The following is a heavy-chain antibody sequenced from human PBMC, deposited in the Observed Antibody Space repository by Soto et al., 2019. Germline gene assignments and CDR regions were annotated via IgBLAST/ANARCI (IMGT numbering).Heavy chain of an antibody. CDR1: GGSISSGSYY. CDR3: ARHAVHSSGFTVY. CDR2: IYYSGST. D-gene: IGHD6-19*01. J-gene: IGHJ4*02. Sequence: PSETLSLTCTVSGGSISSGSYYWGWIRQPPGKGLEWIGSIYYSGSTYYNPSLKSRVTISVDTSKNQFSLKLSSVTAADTAVYYCARHAVHSSGFTVYWGQGTLVTVSS. V-gene: IGHV4-39*01.